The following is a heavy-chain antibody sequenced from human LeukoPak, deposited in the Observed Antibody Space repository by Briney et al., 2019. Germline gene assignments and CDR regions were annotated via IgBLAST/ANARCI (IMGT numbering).Heavy chain of an antibody. CDR2: INTSGNT. Sequence: SETLSLTCTVSGGSIGGYYWSWIRQPAGKGLEWIGRINTSGNTKYNPSLESRVTMAVDTSKNQFSLKLSSVTAADTAVYYCARAHTLSCSGGTCPYFLDYWGQGTLVTVSS. J-gene: IGHJ4*02. D-gene: IGHD2-15*01. V-gene: IGHV4-4*07. CDR3: ARAHTLSCSGGTCPYFLDY. CDR1: GGSIGGYY.